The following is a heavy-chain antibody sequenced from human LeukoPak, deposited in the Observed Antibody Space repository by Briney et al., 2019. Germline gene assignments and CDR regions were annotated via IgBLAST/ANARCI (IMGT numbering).Heavy chain of an antibody. Sequence: GGSLRLSCAASGFTFSSYAIHWVRQAPGKGLEWVAVISYDGSNKYYADSVKGRFTISRDNSKNTLYLQMNSLRAEDTAVYYCARDSYDSSGYYLPFDYWGQGTLVTVSS. J-gene: IGHJ4*02. CDR2: ISYDGSNK. V-gene: IGHV3-30*04. D-gene: IGHD3-22*01. CDR3: ARDSYDSSGYYLPFDY. CDR1: GFTFSSYA.